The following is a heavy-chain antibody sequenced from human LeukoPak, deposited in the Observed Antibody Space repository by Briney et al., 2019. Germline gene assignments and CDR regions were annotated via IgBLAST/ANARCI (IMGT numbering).Heavy chain of an antibody. CDR1: GYGFSDVY. V-gene: IGHV1-2*02. D-gene: IGHD6-19*01. J-gene: IGHJ5*02. CDR2: INPHSGAT. Sequence: ASVKVSCKASGYGFSDVYFNWVRQAPGQGLEWMGWINPHSGATNYAQRFQGRVSMDASFDTAYMELSRLTSADTAVYSCATSSSATHTRDPWGQGTLVTVSS. CDR3: ATSSSATHTRDP.